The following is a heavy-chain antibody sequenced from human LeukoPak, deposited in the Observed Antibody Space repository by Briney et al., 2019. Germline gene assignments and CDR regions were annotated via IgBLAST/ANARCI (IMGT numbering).Heavy chain of an antibody. CDR2: ISSSSSTI. CDR3: ARPRYDFWSGYHGDAFDI. CDR1: GFTFSSYS. Sequence: GGSLRLSCAASGFTFSSYSMNWVRQAPGKGLEWVSYISSSSSTIYYADSVKGRFTISRDNAKNSLYLQMNSLRAEDTAVYYCARPRYDFWSGYHGDAFDIWGQGTMVTVPS. J-gene: IGHJ3*02. D-gene: IGHD3-3*01. V-gene: IGHV3-48*01.